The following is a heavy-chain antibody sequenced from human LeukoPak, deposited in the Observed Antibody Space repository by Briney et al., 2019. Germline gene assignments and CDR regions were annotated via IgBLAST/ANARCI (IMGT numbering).Heavy chain of an antibody. CDR2: INTDSGGT. Sequence: ASVKVSCKASGYTFTGYYMHWVRQAPGQGLEWMGWINTDSGGTNYAQKFQGRVTMTRDTSISTAYMELSRLRSDDTAVYYCALPGIAAAGTAPYMDVWGKGTTVTISS. CDR3: ALPGIAAAGTAPYMDV. J-gene: IGHJ6*03. D-gene: IGHD6-13*01. CDR1: GYTFTGYY. V-gene: IGHV1-2*02.